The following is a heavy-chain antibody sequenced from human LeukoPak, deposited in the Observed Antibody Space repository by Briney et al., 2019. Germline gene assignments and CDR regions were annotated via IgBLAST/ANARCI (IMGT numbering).Heavy chain of an antibody. J-gene: IGHJ4*02. CDR2: IYYSGST. V-gene: IGHV4-39*07. D-gene: IGHD2-2*02. Sequence: SETLSLTCTVSGGSISSSSYYWGWIRQPPGKGLEWIGSIYYSGSTYYNPSLKSRVTISVDTSKNQFSLKLSSVTAADTAVYYCAREEMLGYCSSTSCYSPYYFDYWGQGTLVTVSS. CDR3: AREEMLGYCSSTSCYSPYYFDY. CDR1: GGSISSSSYY.